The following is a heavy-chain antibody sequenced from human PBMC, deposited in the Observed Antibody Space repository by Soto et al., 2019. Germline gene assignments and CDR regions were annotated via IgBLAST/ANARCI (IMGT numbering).Heavy chain of an antibody. CDR2: IVVGSGNT. CDR3: ARTDRGSGWSTTDYYFDY. D-gene: IGHD6-19*01. CDR1: GFTFTSSA. V-gene: IGHV1-58*01. J-gene: IGHJ4*02. Sequence: QMQLAQSGPEVKKPGTSVKVSCKASGFTFTSSAVQWVRQARGQRLEWIGWIVVGSGNTNYAQKFQERVTITRDMSTSTAYMELSSLRSEDTAVYYCARTDRGSGWSTTDYYFDYWGQGTLVTVSS.